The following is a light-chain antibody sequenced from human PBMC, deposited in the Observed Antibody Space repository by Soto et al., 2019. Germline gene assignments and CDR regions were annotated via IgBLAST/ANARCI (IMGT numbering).Light chain of an antibody. Sequence: QSALTQPASVSGSPGQSITISCTGTSSDVGGYNYVSWYQQHPGKAPKLMIYEVSNRPSGVSNRFSGSKSGNTASLTISGLQAEDEADYYCSSYTSGYYVFGTGTKGTV. J-gene: IGLJ1*01. CDR2: EVS. V-gene: IGLV2-14*01. CDR1: SSDVGGYNY. CDR3: SSYTSGYYV.